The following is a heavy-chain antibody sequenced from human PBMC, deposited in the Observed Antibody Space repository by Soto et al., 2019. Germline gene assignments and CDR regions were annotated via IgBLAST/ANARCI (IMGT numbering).Heavy chain of an antibody. D-gene: IGHD2-2*01. V-gene: IGHV4-34*01. CDR3: AREKDYCSSTSCYRRGHYYYMDV. CDR1: GGSFSGYY. CDR2: INHSGST. J-gene: IGHJ6*03. Sequence: SETLSLTCAVYGGSFSGYYWSWIRQPPGKGLEWIGEINHSGSTNYNPYLKSRVTISVDTSKNQFSLKLSSVTAADTAVYYCAREKDYCSSTSCYRRGHYYYMDVWGKGTTVTVSS.